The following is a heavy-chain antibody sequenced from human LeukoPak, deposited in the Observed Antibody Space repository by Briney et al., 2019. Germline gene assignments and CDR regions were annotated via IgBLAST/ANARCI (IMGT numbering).Heavy chain of an antibody. V-gene: IGHV4-39*01. Sequence: SETLSLTCAVSGGSISSNSYYWGWIRQPPGKGLEWIGSIYYSGSTYYNPSLKSRVTISVGTSKNQFSLKLSSVTAADTAVYYCARTRYYYNSRSYGAPYYFDYWGQGTLVTVSS. CDR2: IYYSGST. D-gene: IGHD3-10*01. CDR1: GGSISSNSYY. J-gene: IGHJ4*02. CDR3: ARTRYYYNSRSYGAPYYFDY.